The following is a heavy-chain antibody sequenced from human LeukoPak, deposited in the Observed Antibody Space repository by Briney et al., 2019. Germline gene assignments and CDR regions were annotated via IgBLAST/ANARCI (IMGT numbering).Heavy chain of an antibody. V-gene: IGHV4-34*01. CDR2: INHSGST. J-gene: IGHJ5*02. CDR1: GGSFSGYY. CDR3: AREEGSWFDP. Sequence: PSETLSLTCAVYGGSFSGYYWSWIRQPPGKGLEWIGEINHSGSTNYNPSLKSRVTISVDTSKNQFSLKLSSVTAADTAVYYCAREEGSWFDPWGQGTLVTVSS.